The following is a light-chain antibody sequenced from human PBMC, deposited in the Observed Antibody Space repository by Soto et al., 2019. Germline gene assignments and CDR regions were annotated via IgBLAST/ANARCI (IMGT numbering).Light chain of an antibody. CDR1: QSVSSSY. CDR3: QQYGSWST. V-gene: IGKV3-20*01. CDR2: GAS. J-gene: IGKJ3*01. Sequence: EIVLTQSPGTLSLSPGERATLFCRASQSVSSSYLAWYQQKPGQAPRLLIYGASSRATGIPDRFSGSGSGTDFTLTISRLEPEDFAVYYCQQYGSWSTFGPGTKVDIK.